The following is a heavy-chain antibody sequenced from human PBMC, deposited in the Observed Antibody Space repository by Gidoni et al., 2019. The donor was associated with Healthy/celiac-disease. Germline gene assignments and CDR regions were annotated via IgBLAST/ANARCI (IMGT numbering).Heavy chain of an antibody. CDR2: INPNIGGT. V-gene: IGHV1-2*02. CDR1: GYTFTGYY. CDR3: ARATKGLDP. Sequence: QVQLVQSGAEVKKPGASVKVSCKASGYTFTGYYMHWVRQAPGQGLEWMGWINPNIGGTNYAQKCQGRVTMTRDTSISTAYMELSRLRSDDTAVYYCARATKGLDPWGQGTLVTVSS. J-gene: IGHJ5*02.